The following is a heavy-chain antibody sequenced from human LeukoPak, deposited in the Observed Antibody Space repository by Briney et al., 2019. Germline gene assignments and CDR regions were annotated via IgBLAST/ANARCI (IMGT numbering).Heavy chain of an antibody. V-gene: IGHV4-59*08. CDR3: GRHLGVTAAPVDH. CDR2: ISYGGTT. D-gene: IGHD2-21*02. CDR1: GDSICTYY. J-gene: IGHJ4*02. Sequence: SGTLSLTCSVSGDSICTYYWSWIRQPPGKGLEWIAYISYGGTTYYSPSLKSRATVSLDTSQNQFSLRLSSVTAADTAVYYCGRHLGVTAAPVDHWGQGALVAVSS.